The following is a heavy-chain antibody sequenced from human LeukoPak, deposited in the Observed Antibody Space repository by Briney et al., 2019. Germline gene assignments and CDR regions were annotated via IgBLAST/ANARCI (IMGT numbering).Heavy chain of an antibody. CDR1: GFTFSSYS. V-gene: IGHV3-21*01. J-gene: IGHJ4*02. D-gene: IGHD3-10*01. Sequence: PGGSLRLSCAASGFTFSSYSMNWVRQAPGKGLEWVSSISSSSYIYYAASVKGRFTISRDNAKNSLYLQMNSLRAEDTAVYYCAREDHGSGSYFDYWGQGTLVTVSS. CDR2: ISSSSYI. CDR3: AREDHGSGSYFDY.